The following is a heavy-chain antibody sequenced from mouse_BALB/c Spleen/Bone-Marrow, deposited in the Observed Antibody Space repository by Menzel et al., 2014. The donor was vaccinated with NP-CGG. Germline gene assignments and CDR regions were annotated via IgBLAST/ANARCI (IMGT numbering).Heavy chain of an antibody. Sequence: VQLQQSGAELMKPGASVKISCKVTGYICSSYWIERVKQRPGHGLERIGEILLGNGRTYYKEKLKGKATFTAETSSNTAYMQLSSLTSEDSAVYYCARSKVLYAMDYWGQGTSVTVSS. J-gene: IGHJ4*01. CDR1: GYICSSYW. V-gene: IGHV1-9*01. CDR2: ILLGNGRT. CDR3: ARSKVLYAMDY. D-gene: IGHD2-14*01.